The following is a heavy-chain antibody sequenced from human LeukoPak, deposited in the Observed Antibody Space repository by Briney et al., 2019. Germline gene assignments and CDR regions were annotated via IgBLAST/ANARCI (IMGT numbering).Heavy chain of an antibody. V-gene: IGHV4-34*01. J-gene: IGHJ4*02. CDR1: GGSITGYY. CDR3: ARGNILSGYCFDF. D-gene: IGHD3-9*01. CDR2: IHYTGAT. Sequence: PSETLSLTCAVYGGSITGYYWSWIRQSPGKGLEWVGEIHYTGATSYNPSLKSRATISIDTSKNQVSLKLSSVTAADTAVYYCARGNILSGYCFDFWGQGALVTVSS.